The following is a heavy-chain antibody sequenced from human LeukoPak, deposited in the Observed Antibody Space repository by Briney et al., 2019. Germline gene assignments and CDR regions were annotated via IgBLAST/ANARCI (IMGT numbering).Heavy chain of an antibody. CDR3: VRDLTGGSGD. V-gene: IGHV1-2*02. J-gene: IGHJ4*02. CDR1: GDTFSFYA. D-gene: IGHD6-19*01. Sequence: GASVKVSCKAYGDTFSFYALSWVRQAPGQTFEWLAWINPKSGDTHYTQKFQGRVTVTTDTSITSVYMELSGLQSDDTAVYYCVRDLTGGSGDWGQGTLVTVSS. CDR2: INPKSGDT.